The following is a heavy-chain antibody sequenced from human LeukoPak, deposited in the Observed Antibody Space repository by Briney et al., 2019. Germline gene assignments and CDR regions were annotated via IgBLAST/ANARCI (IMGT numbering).Heavy chain of an antibody. Sequence: PGGSLRLSCAASGFTVSSNYMSWVRQAPGKGLEWVSVIYSGGSTYYADSVKGRFTISRDNSKNTLYLQMNSLRAEDTAVYYCARAYGSSWARRYYFDYWGQGTLVTVSS. J-gene: IGHJ4*02. D-gene: IGHD6-13*01. CDR1: GFTVSSNY. CDR2: IYSGGST. CDR3: ARAYGSSWARRYYFDY. V-gene: IGHV3-66*01.